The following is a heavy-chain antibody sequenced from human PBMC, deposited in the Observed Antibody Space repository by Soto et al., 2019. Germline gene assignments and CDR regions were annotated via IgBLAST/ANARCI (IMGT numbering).Heavy chain of an antibody. J-gene: IGHJ4*02. CDR1: GYTFTSYG. V-gene: IGHV1-18*01. Sequence: ASVKVSCKASGYTFTSYGISWVRQAPGQGLEWMGWISAYNGNTNYAQKLQGRVTMTTDTSTSTAYRELRSLRSDDTAVYYCARTRGYGSGSYSRFDYWGQGTLVTVSS. D-gene: IGHD3-10*01. CDR2: ISAYNGNT. CDR3: ARTRGYGSGSYSRFDY.